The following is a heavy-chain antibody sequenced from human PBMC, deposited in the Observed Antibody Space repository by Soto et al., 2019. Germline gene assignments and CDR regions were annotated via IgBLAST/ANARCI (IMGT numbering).Heavy chain of an antibody. J-gene: IGHJ5*02. Sequence: QAQLVQSGVEMKNVGASVKVSCKASGYTFTSYGISWVRQAPGQGLEWMGWISGFNDVTNHAQKFQGRVTVTKDTSTSTAYMELRSLKSDDTAVYYCARSGSYYPARNWFGPWGQGTLVTVSS. CDR3: ARSGSYYPARNWFGP. CDR1: GYTFTSYG. D-gene: IGHD3-10*01. CDR2: ISGFNDVT. V-gene: IGHV1-18*01.